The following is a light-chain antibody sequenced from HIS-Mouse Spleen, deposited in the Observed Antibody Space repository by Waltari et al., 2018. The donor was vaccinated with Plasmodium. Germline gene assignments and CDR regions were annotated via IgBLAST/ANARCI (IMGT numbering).Light chain of an antibody. CDR1: QSVSSY. J-gene: IGKJ4*01. CDR2: DAT. CDR3: QQRSNWPPT. V-gene: IGKV3-11*01. Sequence: EIVLTQSPATLSLSPGERATISCRASQSVSSYLAWYQQKPGQAPRLLIYDATNRATGIPARFSGSGSGTDFTLTISSLEPEDFAVYYCQQRSNWPPTFGGGTK.